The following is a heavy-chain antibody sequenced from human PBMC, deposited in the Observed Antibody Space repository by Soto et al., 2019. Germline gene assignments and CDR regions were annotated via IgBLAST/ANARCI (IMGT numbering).Heavy chain of an antibody. Sequence: QVQLVQSGAEVKKPGASVKVSCKASGNTFTSYDINWVRQAPGQGLEYLGWMNPNSGNTAYVQKFQGRVTMTWDTSITTAYMERSSLRSEDTAVYFCAIAVKYDAYSRWFDPWGQGTLVTVSS. V-gene: IGHV1-8*01. CDR2: MNPNSGNT. CDR3: AIAVKYDAYSRWFDP. D-gene: IGHD2-15*01. CDR1: GNTFTSYD. J-gene: IGHJ5*02.